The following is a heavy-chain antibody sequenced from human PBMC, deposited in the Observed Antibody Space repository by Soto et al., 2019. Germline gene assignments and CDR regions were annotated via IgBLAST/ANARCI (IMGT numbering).Heavy chain of an antibody. CDR2: IIPIFGTA. CDR3: ARELYCSSTSCPLDY. D-gene: IGHD2-2*01. Sequence: SVKVSCKASGGTFSGYAISWVRQAPGQGLEWMGGIIPIFGTANYAQKFQGRVTITADESTSTAYMELSSLRSEDTAVYYCARELYCSSTSCPLDYWGQGTLVTVSS. V-gene: IGHV1-69*13. CDR1: GGTFSGYA. J-gene: IGHJ4*02.